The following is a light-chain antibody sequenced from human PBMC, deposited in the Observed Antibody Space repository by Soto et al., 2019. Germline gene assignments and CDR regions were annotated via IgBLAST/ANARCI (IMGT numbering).Light chain of an antibody. CDR3: QHRGEWPPGAT. CDR1: QSVSKP. J-gene: IGKJ5*01. CDR2: DAS. Sequence: EIVLTQSPATLSFSPGERATLSCRASQSVSKPLAWYQQKSGQAPRLLIYDASNRATGIPARFSGSGSGTDFTLTISSLEPEDFAVYYCQHRGEWPPGATFGQGTRLEIK. V-gene: IGKV3-11*01.